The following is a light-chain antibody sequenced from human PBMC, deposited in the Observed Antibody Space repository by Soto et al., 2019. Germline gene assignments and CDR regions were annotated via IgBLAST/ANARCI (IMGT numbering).Light chain of an antibody. V-gene: IGLV2-14*01. CDR3: SSYTSSSTLENV. J-gene: IGLJ1*01. CDR1: SSDVGGYNY. CDR2: EVS. Sequence: ALTQPASVSGSPGQSITISCTGTSSDVGGYNYVSWYQQHPGKAPKLMIYEVSNRPSGVSNRFSGSKSGNTASLTISGLQAEDEADYYCSSYTSSSTLENVFGTGTKVTVL.